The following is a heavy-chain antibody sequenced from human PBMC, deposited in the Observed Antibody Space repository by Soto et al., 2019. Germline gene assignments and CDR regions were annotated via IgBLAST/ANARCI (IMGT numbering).Heavy chain of an antibody. D-gene: IGHD3-10*01. CDR1: GDSINNSHW. CDR2: TYHSGTT. J-gene: IGHJ4*02. Sequence: NPSETLSLTCAVSGDSINNSHWWSWVRQTPGKGLEWIGETYHSGTTNYNPSLKTRVTISMDKSKNQFSLKMNSVTAADTAVYYCARRVENYYGSGSYYNPSYYFDYWGQRTLVTVSS. CDR3: ARRVENYYGSGSYYNPSYYFDY. V-gene: IGHV4-4*02.